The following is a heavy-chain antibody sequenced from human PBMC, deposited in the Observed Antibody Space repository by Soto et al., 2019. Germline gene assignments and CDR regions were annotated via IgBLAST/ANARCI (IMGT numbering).Heavy chain of an antibody. CDR2: ISNYNGIT. CDR3: AESMGGSGTYVS. J-gene: IGHJ4*02. D-gene: IGHD3-10*01. Sequence: QVQLVQSGAEVKKPGASVKVSCKASGYIFTSYGISWVRQAPGEGLEWMGWISNYNGITNYAQKVQGRVTMTTDRSTITAYMELRSLRSDDTAVYYWAESMGGSGTYVSWGQGTLVTVSS. CDR1: GYIFTSYG. V-gene: IGHV1-18*01.